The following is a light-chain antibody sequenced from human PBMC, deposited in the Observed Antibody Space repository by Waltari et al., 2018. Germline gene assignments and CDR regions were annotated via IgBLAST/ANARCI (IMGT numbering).Light chain of an antibody. Sequence: EIVLTQSPGILSLSPGERATLSCRASQSVSRTLAWYQQRPGQAPRLLIDGASSRATSIPDRVSGGGAGTDFSLTISRLEPEDFAVYYCQHYVRLPATFGQGTKVEIK. CDR1: QSVSRT. V-gene: IGKV3-20*01. J-gene: IGKJ1*01. CDR2: GAS. CDR3: QHYVRLPAT.